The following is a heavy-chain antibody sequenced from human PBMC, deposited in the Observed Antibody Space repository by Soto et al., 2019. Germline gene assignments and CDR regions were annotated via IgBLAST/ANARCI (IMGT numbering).Heavy chain of an antibody. V-gene: IGHV3-30*18. CDR3: AKGWTSGYLEQFDY. J-gene: IGHJ4*02. Sequence: LRLSCAASGFTFSSYGMHWVRQAPGKGLEWVAVISYDGSNKYYADSVKGRFTISRDNSKNTLYLQMNSLRAEDTAVYYCAKGWTSGYLEQFDYWGQGTLVTVSS. CDR2: ISYDGSNK. CDR1: GFTFSSYG. D-gene: IGHD3-22*01.